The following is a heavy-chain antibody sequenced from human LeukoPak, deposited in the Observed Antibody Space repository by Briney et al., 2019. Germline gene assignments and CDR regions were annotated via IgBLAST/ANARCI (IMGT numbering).Heavy chain of an antibody. V-gene: IGHV1-2*02. Sequence: VSVKVSCKASGYTFIGYYMHWVRQAPGQGLEWMGWINPNSGGTNYAQKFQGRVTMTRDTSISTAYMELSSLRSEDTAVYYCARDRVLVGFDYWGQGTLVTVSS. CDR3: ARDRVLVGFDY. CDR2: INPNSGGT. J-gene: IGHJ4*02. D-gene: IGHD6-13*01. CDR1: GYTFIGYY.